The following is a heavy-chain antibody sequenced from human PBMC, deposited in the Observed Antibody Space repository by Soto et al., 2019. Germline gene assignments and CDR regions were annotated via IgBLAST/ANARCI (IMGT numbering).Heavy chain of an antibody. D-gene: IGHD4-17*01. J-gene: IGHJ4*02. V-gene: IGHV1-69*13. CDR3: ARDSVMTTVTTFYY. Sequence: ASVKVSCKASGGTFSSYAISWVRQAPGQGLEWMGGIIPIFGTANYAQKFQGRVTITADESTSTAYMELSSLRSEDTAVYYCARDSVMTTVTTFYYWGQGTLVTVSS. CDR2: IIPIFGTA. CDR1: GGTFSSYA.